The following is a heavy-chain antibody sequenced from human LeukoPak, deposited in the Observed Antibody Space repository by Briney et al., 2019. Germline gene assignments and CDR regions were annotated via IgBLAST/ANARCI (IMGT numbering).Heavy chain of an antibody. D-gene: IGHD3-3*01. CDR1: GGSISSSSYS. CDR3: ARHDDFWSGNNWFDP. J-gene: IGHJ5*02. CDR2: IYYSGST. V-gene: IGHV4-39*01. Sequence: SETLSLTCTVSGGSISSSSYSWGWIRQPPGKGLEWIGSIYYSGSTYYNPSLKSRVTISVDTSKNQFSLKLSSVTAADTAVYYCARHDDFWSGNNWFDPWGQGTLVTVSS.